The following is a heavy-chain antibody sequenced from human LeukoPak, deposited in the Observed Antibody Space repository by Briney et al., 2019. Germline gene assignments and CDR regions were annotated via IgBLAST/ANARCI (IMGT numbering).Heavy chain of an antibody. Sequence: ASVKVSCKASGYTFTSYYINYVRQATGQGLEWMGWMNPNSGNTGYAQKFQGRVTMTRNTSISTAYMELSSLRSEDTAVYYYARVVRRPYCSGGSCSTYYYYYMDVWGKGTTVTVSS. CDR3: ARVVRRPYCSGGSCSTYYYYYMDV. CDR2: MNPNSGNT. J-gene: IGHJ6*03. V-gene: IGHV1-8*01. D-gene: IGHD2-15*01. CDR1: GYTFTSYY.